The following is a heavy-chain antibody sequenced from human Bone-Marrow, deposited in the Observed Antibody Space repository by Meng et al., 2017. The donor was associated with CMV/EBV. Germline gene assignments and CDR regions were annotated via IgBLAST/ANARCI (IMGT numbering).Heavy chain of an antibody. Sequence: GGSLRLSCAASGFTFSSYEMNWVRQAPGKGLEWVSYISSSGSTIYYADSVKGRFTIPRDNAKNSLYLQMNSLRAEDTAVYYCARVGYYDFWSGYYPNWFDPWGQGTLVTVSS. D-gene: IGHD3-3*01. CDR3: ARVGYYDFWSGYYPNWFDP. V-gene: IGHV3-48*03. CDR2: ISSSGSTI. J-gene: IGHJ5*02. CDR1: GFTFSSYE.